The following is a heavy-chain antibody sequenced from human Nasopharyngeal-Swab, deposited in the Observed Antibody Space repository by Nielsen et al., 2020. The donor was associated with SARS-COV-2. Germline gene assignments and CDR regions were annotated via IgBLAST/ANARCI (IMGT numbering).Heavy chain of an antibody. J-gene: IGHJ4*02. D-gene: IGHD1-26*01. CDR3: ARDGDYSGWELTDY. CDR1: GFTFSSYS. V-gene: IGHV3-21*01. CDR2: ISSSSSYI. Sequence: GESLKISCAASGFTFSSYSMNWVRQAPGKGLEWVSSISSSSSYIYYADSVKGRFTLSRDNAKNSLYLQMNSLRAEDTAVYYCARDGDYSGWELTDYWGQGTLVTVSS.